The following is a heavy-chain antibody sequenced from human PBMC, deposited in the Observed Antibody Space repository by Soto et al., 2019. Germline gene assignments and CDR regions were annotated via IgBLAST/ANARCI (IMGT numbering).Heavy chain of an antibody. CDR2: INPATGAA. Sequence: QLHLVQSGAVVKKPGASVTVSCSASGYPVTAYYMHWVRQAPGRGLEWMGGINPATGAAKYTHTFQGRVTMTRDTSTSTAFMEPSGLTSEDPAVFYCARGGGVGVAGSAAFDMWGQGTLVTVSS. J-gene: IGHJ3*02. CDR1: GYPVTAYY. CDR3: ARGGGVGVAGSAAFDM. D-gene: IGHD3-3*01. V-gene: IGHV1-2*02.